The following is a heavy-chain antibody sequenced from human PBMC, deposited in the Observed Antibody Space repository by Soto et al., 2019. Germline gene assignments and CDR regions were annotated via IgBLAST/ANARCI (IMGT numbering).Heavy chain of an antibody. CDR3: ARAAWFPYLSFY. Sequence: SLRLSCAASGFTLRDYALHWVRQAPGKGLEWVAVISFDEVNKFYVESVKGRFTILRDNSNNTVFLQMNGLRVEDTAVYFCARAAWFPYLSFYWGQGALVTVSS. D-gene: IGHD3-10*01. CDR1: GFTLRDYA. V-gene: IGHV3-30-3*01. CDR2: ISFDEVNK. J-gene: IGHJ4*02.